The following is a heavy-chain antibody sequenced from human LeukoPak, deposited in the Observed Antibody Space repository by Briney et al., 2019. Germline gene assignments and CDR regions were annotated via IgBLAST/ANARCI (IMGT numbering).Heavy chain of an antibody. CDR1: GGSVSSYY. D-gene: IGHD6-13*01. CDR3: ARKAAAFDY. J-gene: IGHJ4*02. Sequence: TSETLPLTCTVSGGSVSSYYWSWIRQPPGKGLEWIGYIYDSGRTNYNPSLKSRVTISVDTSKNQFSPKLSSVTAADTAVYYCARKAAAFDYWGQGTLVTVSS. V-gene: IGHV4-59*02. CDR2: IYDSGRT.